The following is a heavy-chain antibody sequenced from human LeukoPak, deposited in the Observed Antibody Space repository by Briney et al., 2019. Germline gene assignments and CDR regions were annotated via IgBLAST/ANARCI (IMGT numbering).Heavy chain of an antibody. J-gene: IGHJ6*02. CDR2: INPNSGGT. V-gene: IGHV1-2*02. D-gene: IGHD3-3*01. CDR3: ARDSNHDLWSGLQTPFYYYGMDV. Sequence: ASVKVSCKASGYTFTGYYMHWVRQAPGQGLEWMGWINPNSGGTNYAQKFQGRVTMTRDTSISTAYMELSRLRSDDTAVYYCARDSNHDLWSGLQTPFYYYGMDVWGQGTTVTVSS. CDR1: GYTFTGYY.